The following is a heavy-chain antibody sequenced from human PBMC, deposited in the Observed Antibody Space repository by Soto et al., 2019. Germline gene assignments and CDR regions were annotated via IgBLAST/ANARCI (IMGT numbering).Heavy chain of an antibody. CDR3: ASSGSSPFSCYYGMDV. J-gene: IGHJ6*02. D-gene: IGHD1-26*01. CDR1: GYSFTSYW. CDR2: IYPGDSDT. V-gene: IGHV5-51*01. Sequence: PGESLKISCKGSGYSFTSYWIGWVRQMPGKGLEWMGIIYPGDSDTRYSPSFQGQVTISADKSISTAYLQWSSLKASDTAMYYCASSGSSPFSCYYGMDVWGQGTTVTVSS.